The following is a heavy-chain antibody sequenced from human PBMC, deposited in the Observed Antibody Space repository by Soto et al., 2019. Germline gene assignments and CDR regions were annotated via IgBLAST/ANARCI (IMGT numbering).Heavy chain of an antibody. CDR2: ISAYNGNT. Sequence: GPTVKVSSKASGYTFTTYGISWVRQAPGQGLEWMGWISAYNGNTNYAQKFQGWVTMTTDTSISTASMELTRLTSDDTAIYYCARGDSTDCSNGVCSFFYNHDMDVWGQGTTVTVAS. D-gene: IGHD2-8*01. CDR3: ARGDSTDCSNGVCSFFYNHDMDV. V-gene: IGHV1-18*01. CDR1: GYTFTTYG. J-gene: IGHJ6*02.